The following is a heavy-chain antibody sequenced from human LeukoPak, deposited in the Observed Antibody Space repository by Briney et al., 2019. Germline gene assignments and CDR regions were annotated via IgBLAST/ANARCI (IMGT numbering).Heavy chain of an antibody. CDR2: IYYSGST. D-gene: IGHD1-7*01. CDR1: GGSISSGGSY. V-gene: IGHV4-31*03. J-gene: IGHJ4*02. CDR3: ARSPGLTGTTPGGFDY. Sequence: PSETLSLTCTVSGGSISSGGSYWSWIRQHPGKGLEWIGYIYYSGSTYYNPSLKSRVTISVDTSKNQFSLKLSSVTAADTAVYYCARSPGLTGTTPGGFDYWGQGTLVTVSS.